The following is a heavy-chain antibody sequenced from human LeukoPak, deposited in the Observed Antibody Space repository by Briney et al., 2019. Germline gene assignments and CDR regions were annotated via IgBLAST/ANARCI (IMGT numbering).Heavy chain of an antibody. CDR1: GFTFSSSA. Sequence: GGSLRLSCAASGFTFSSSAMSWVRQAPGKGLEWVSAISNNGGYTYYADSVQGRFTISRDNSKSTLRLQMNSLRAEDTAVYYCAKAPPYKKYFDYWGQGTLVTVSS. D-gene: IGHD1-1*01. V-gene: IGHV3-23*01. CDR3: AKAPPYKKYFDY. CDR2: ISNNGGYT. J-gene: IGHJ4*02.